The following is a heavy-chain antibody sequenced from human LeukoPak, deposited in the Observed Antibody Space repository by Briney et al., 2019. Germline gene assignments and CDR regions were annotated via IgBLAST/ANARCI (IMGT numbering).Heavy chain of an antibody. CDR1: GFTFSSYG. CDR3: AKPSGYTVTTNWFDP. J-gene: IGHJ5*02. CDR2: IRYDGSNK. Sequence: GGSLRLSCAASGFTFSSYGMHWVRQAPGKGLEWVAFIRYDGSNKYYADSVKGRFTISRDNSKNTLYLQMNSLRAEDTAVYYCAKPSGYTVTTNWFDPWGQGTLVTVSS. V-gene: IGHV3-30*02. D-gene: IGHD4-17*01.